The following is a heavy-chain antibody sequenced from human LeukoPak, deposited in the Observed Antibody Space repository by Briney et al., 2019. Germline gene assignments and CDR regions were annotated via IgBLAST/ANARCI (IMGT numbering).Heavy chain of an antibody. CDR3: AKNQGQWLVPVDY. CDR2: ISGSGSST. CDR1: GFTFSSYA. Sequence: PGGSLRLSCAASGFTFSSYAMNWVRQAPGKGLEWVSSISGSGSSTYSADSVKGRFTISRDNSKNTLYLQMNNLRAEDTALYYCAKNQGQWLVPVDYWGQGTLVTVSS. V-gene: IGHV3-23*01. D-gene: IGHD6-19*01. J-gene: IGHJ4*02.